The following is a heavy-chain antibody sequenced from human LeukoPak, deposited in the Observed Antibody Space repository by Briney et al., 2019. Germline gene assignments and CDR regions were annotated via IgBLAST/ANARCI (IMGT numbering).Heavy chain of an antibody. CDR1: GFTFSSYG. Sequence: GGSLRLSCAASGFTFSSYGMHWVRQAPGKGLEWVTVMWYDGSNKYYADSVKGRFTISRDNSKNTLYLQMNSLRAEDTAVYYCAKDLHYDSSGYSDYWGQGTLVTVSS. D-gene: IGHD3-22*01. V-gene: IGHV3-33*06. J-gene: IGHJ4*02. CDR3: AKDLHYDSSGYSDY. CDR2: MWYDGSNK.